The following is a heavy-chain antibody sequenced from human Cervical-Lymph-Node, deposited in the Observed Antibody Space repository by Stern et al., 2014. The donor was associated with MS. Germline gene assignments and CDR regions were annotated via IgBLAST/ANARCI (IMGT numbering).Heavy chain of an antibody. CDR1: GFTFSSHS. J-gene: IGHJ3*01. V-gene: IGHV3-21*01. Sequence: EVQLLESGGGLVKPGGSLRLSCAASGFTFSSHSMNWVRQAPGKGLEWVSAISSSSTYILYADSVKGRSTISRDDAKNSLYLQMNSLRVEDTAVYYCASGGWGVWGQGTMVTVSA. D-gene: IGHD3-16*01. CDR2: ISSSSTYI. CDR3: ASGGWGV.